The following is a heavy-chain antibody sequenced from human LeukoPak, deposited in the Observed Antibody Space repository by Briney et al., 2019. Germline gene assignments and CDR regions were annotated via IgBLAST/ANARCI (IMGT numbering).Heavy chain of an antibody. J-gene: IGHJ5*02. CDR1: GGSISSGGYY. CDR2: IYHSGST. D-gene: IGHD6-19*01. Sequence: PSQTLSLTCAVSGGSISSGGYYWSWIRQPPGKGLEWIGYIYHSGSTYYNPSLKSRVTISVDRSKNQFSLKLSSVTAADTAVYYCARYSSGRGYWFDPWGQGTLVTVSS. V-gene: IGHV4-30-2*01. CDR3: ARYSSGRGYWFDP.